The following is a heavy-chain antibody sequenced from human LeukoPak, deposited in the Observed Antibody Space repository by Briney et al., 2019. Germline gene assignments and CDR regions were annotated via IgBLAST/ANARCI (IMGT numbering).Heavy chain of an antibody. CDR2: IIPILGIA. V-gene: IGHV1-69*04. CDR3: ARSEGGYSHFDY. J-gene: IGHJ4*02. Sequence: SVNVSCKAAGCTFSSYAISWVRQAPGQGLEWMGRIIPILGIANYAQKFQGRVTITADKSTSTAYMELSSLRSEDTAVYYCARSEGGYSHFDYWGQGTLVTVSS. D-gene: IGHD5-18*01. CDR1: GCTFSSYA.